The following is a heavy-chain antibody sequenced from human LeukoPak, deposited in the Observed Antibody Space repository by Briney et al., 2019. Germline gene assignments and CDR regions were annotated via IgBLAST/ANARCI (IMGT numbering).Heavy chain of an antibody. CDR1: GGSISSGGYS. CDR3: ASATYYYGSGSYSFHDAFDI. CDR2: IYQSGSI. V-gene: IGHV4-30-2*01. D-gene: IGHD3-10*01. J-gene: IGHJ3*02. Sequence: PSETLSLTCAVSGGSISSGGYSWSWTRQPPGKGLEWTGHIYQSGSIYYTPSLKSRVTISVDRSKKQFSLTLSSVTAADTAVYYCASATYYYGSGSYSFHDAFDIWGQGTMGTVSS.